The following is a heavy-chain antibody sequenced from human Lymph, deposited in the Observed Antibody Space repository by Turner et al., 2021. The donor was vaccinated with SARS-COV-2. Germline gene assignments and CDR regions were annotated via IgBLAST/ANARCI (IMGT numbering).Heavy chain of an antibody. V-gene: IGHV3-21*01. CDR2: ISSSSSYI. CDR3: ARDIPTTADYFDY. CDR1: GSTFSTYS. Sequence: EVQLVEAAGGLVKPGGSLRLSCAASGSTFSTYSMNWVRQAPGKGLEWISSISSSSSYIYYADSVKGRFTISRDDAKNSLYLQMNSLRAEDTAVYYCARDIPTTADYFDYWGQGTLVTVSS. J-gene: IGHJ4*02. D-gene: IGHD4-17*01.